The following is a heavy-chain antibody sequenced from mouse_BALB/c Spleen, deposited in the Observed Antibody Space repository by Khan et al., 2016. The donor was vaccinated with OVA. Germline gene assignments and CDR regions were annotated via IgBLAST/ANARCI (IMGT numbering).Heavy chain of an antibody. CDR3: ARQPYFHYYIMDY. D-gene: IGHD2-10*01. CDR2: IWSDGST. V-gene: IGHV2-6-1*01. Sequence: VELVESGPGLVAPSQSLSITCTISGFSFTNYGIHWVRQPPGKGLEWLVVIWSDGSTSYNSALKSRLSISRDNSKRQVFLRMNSLQTDDTAMYYCARQPYFHYYIMDYWGQGTSVIVSS. J-gene: IGHJ4*01. CDR1: GFSFTNYG.